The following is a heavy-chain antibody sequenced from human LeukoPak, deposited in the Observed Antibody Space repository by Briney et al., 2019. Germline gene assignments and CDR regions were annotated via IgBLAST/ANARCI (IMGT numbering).Heavy chain of an antibody. D-gene: IGHD2-8*01. CDR3: ARQLMVYERYFDY. CDR1: GYSISSGYY. Sequence: PSETLSLTCAVSGYSISSGYYWGWIRQPPGKGLEWIGSIYHSGSTYYNPSLKSRVTISVDTSKNQFSLKLSSVTAADTAVYYCARQLMVYERYFDYWGQGTLVTVSS. J-gene: IGHJ4*02. V-gene: IGHV4-38-2*01. CDR2: IYHSGST.